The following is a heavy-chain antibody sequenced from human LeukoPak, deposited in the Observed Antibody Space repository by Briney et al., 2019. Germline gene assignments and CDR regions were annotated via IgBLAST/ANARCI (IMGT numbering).Heavy chain of an antibody. D-gene: IGHD6-19*01. CDR2: INHSGST. CDR1: GGSFSGYY. V-gene: IGHV4-34*01. J-gene: IGHJ4*02. Sequence: KTSETLSLTCAVYGGSFSGYYWSWIRQPPGKGLEWIGEINHSGSTNYNPSLKSRVTISVDTSKNQFSLKLSSVTAADTAVYYCATTGYSSGWYLGYWDQGTLVTVSS. CDR3: ATTGYSSGWYLGY.